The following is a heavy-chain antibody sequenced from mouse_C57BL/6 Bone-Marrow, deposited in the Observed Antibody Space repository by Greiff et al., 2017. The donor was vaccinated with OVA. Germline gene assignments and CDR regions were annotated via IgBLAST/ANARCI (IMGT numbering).Heavy chain of an antibody. CDR2: ISDGGSYT. CDR3: ARGGSNPDY. V-gene: IGHV5-4*03. J-gene: IGHJ2*01. CDR1: GFTFSSYA. Sequence: DVMLVESGGGLVKPGGSLKLSCAASGFTFSSYAMSWVRQTPEKRLEWVATISDGGSYTYYPDNVKGRFTISRDNAKNNLYLQMSHLKSEDTAMYYCARGGSNPDYWGQGTTLTVSS. D-gene: IGHD1-1*01.